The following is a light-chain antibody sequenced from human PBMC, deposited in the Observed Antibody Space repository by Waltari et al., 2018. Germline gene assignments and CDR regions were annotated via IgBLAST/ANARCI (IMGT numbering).Light chain of an antibody. CDR2: VGS. V-gene: IGKV2-28*01. J-gene: IGKJ3*01. Sequence: DIVMTQSPLSLPVTPGEPASISCRSNQRLLHSTGYDFLDWYLQRPGQSQQLVIYVGSSRASGVPDRFSGSGSGTDFTLKISRVEAEDVGVYYCLQALQTPFTFGPGTRLDIK. CDR1: QRLLHSTGYDF. CDR3: LQALQTPFT.